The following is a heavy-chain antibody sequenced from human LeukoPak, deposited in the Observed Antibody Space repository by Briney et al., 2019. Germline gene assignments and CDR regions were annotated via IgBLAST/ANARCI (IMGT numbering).Heavy chain of an antibody. Sequence: ASVKVSCKASGYTFTTYAMNWVRQAPGQGLEWMGWINTNSGNPTYAQGFTGRFVISLDTSVSTAYLQISSLKAEDTAVYYCARGYCSSTSCYGGFYWGQGTLVTVSS. CDR2: INTNSGNP. J-gene: IGHJ4*02. V-gene: IGHV7-4-1*02. CDR1: GYTFTTYA. CDR3: ARGYCSSTSCYGGFY. D-gene: IGHD2-2*01.